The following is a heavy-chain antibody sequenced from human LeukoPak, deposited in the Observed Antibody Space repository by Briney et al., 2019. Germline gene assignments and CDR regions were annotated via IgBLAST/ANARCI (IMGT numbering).Heavy chain of an antibody. J-gene: IGHJ4*02. Sequence: GGSLRLSCVASGFSFNRFAMSWVRHAPAKGREWVSSVSGSGGTTWHAESVKGRFTTSKDNSKSTMFLQLNSLRAEDTAVYYCTKDHISCVGAGCLLHEDWGQGTLVTVSS. CDR1: GFSFNRFA. CDR2: VSGSGGTT. V-gene: IGHV3-23*01. CDR3: TKDHISCVGAGCLLHED. D-gene: IGHD3-9*01.